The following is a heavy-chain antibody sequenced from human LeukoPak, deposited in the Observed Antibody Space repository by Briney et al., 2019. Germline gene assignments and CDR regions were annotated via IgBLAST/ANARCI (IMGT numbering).Heavy chain of an antibody. CDR3: ARSLTIFGVASFDY. CDR2: IYTSGST. CDR1: GNSFGDYY. Sequence: SETLSLTCTVSGNSFGDYYWSWIRQPAGKGLEWIGRIYTSGSTTYNPSLKSRVTISVDTSKNQFSLKLSSVAAADTAVYYCARSLTIFGVASFDYWGQGTLVTVSS. D-gene: IGHD3-3*01. V-gene: IGHV4-4*07. J-gene: IGHJ4*02.